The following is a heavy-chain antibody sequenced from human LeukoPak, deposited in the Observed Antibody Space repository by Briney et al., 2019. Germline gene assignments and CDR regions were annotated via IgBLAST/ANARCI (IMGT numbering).Heavy chain of an antibody. D-gene: IGHD5-18*01. CDR2: IYHSGSN. CDR1: GYSIRRGSY. CDR3: ATDLARGYSYGVFDY. Sequence: PSETLSLTCAVSGYSIRRGSYWGWVRQPPGKGLEWIGSIYHSGSNYYNPSLKSRVTMSVDTSKNQFSLKLTSVTAADTAVYYCATDLARGYSYGVFDYWGQGTLVTVSS. V-gene: IGHV4-38-2*01. J-gene: IGHJ4*02.